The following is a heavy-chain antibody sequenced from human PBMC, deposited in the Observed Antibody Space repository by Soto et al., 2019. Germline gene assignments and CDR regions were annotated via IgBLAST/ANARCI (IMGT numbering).Heavy chain of an antibody. CDR3: AREGYDSSGYYYVYESWFDP. V-gene: IGHV4-30-4*01. J-gene: IGHJ5*02. D-gene: IGHD3-22*01. CDR2: IYYSGST. Sequence: QVQLQESGPGLVKPSQTLSLTCTVSGGSISSGDYYWSWIRRPPGKGLEWIGYIYYSGSTYYNPSLKSRVTISVDTSKNQFSLKLSSVTAADTAVYYCAREGYDSSGYYYVYESWFDPWGQGTLVTVSS. CDR1: GGSISSGDYY.